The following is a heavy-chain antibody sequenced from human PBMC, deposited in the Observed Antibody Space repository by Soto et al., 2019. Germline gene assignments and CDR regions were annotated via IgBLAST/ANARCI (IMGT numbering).Heavy chain of an antibody. V-gene: IGHV4-39*01. D-gene: IGHD6-19*01. CDR2: IYYSGST. CDR3: ARHIPLDIYDKWLSGSYGMDV. Sequence: SETLSLTCTVSGGSISSSSYYWGWIRQPPGKGLEWIGSIYYSGSTYYNPSLKSRVTISVDTSKNQFSLKLSSVTAADTAVYYCARHIPLDIYDKWLSGSYGMDVWGQGTTVTVSS. J-gene: IGHJ6*02. CDR1: GGSISSSSYY.